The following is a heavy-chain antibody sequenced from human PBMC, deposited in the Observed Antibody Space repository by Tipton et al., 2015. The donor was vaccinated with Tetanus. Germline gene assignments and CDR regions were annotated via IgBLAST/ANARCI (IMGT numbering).Heavy chain of an antibody. J-gene: IGHJ4*02. CDR2: INTSGSS. D-gene: IGHD5-18*01. V-gene: IGHV4-4*07. Sequence: GLVKPSETLSLICTVSGGSISSYYWSWIRQSAAMGLEWIGRINTSGSSDYNPSLKSRVTMSVDTARNQISLKLTSVSAADTAVYYCARAAIQLFDQWGQGIPVIVSS. CDR1: GGSISSYY. CDR3: ARAAIQLFDQ.